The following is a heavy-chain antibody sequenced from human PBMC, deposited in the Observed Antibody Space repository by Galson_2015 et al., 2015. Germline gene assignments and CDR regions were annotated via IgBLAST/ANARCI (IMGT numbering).Heavy chain of an antibody. CDR1: GFTFSSYG. V-gene: IGHV3-30*18. CDR2: ISYDGSNK. Sequence: SLRLSCAASGFTFSSYGMHWVRQAPGKGLEWVAVISYDGSNKYYADSVKGRFTISRDNSKNTLYLQMNSLRAEDTAVYYCAKDWAAVGTNLIDPWGQGTLVTVSS. D-gene: IGHD6-13*01. J-gene: IGHJ5*02. CDR3: AKDWAAVGTNLIDP.